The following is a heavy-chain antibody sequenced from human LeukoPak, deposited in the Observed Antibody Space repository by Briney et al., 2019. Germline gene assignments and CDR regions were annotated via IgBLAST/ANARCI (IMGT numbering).Heavy chain of an antibody. D-gene: IGHD7-27*01. V-gene: IGHV3-30-3*01. CDR3: AREILTGYAFDI. CDR1: GFTFSTYA. Sequence: GRSLRLSCAASGFTFSTYAMHWVRQAPGKGLEWVAFISYDGTNKYCADSVRGRFTISRNNSKNTLYLQMNSLRAEDTALYYCAREILTGYAFDIWGQGTMVTVSS. CDR2: ISYDGTNK. J-gene: IGHJ3*02.